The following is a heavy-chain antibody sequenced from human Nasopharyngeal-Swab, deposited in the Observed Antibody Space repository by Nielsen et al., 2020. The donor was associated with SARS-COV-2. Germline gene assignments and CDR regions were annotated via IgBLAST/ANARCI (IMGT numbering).Heavy chain of an antibody. Sequence: SETLSLTCAVYGGSFGGYYWSWIRQPPGKGLEWIGEINHSGSANYNPSLKSRVTISVDTSKNQFSLKLSSVTAADTAVYYCAREKGYQVLLDYYYHGLDVWGHGTAVTVSS. CDR1: GGSFGGYY. CDR2: INHSGSA. V-gene: IGHV4-34*01. J-gene: IGHJ6*02. CDR3: AREKGYQVLLDYYYHGLDV. D-gene: IGHD3-10*01.